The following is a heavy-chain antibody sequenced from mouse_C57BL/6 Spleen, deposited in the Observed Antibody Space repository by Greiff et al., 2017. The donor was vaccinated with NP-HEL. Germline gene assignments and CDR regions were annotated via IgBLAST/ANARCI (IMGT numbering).Heavy chain of an antibody. V-gene: IGHV1-52*01. J-gene: IGHJ1*03. Sequence: QVQLQQPGAELVRPGSSVTLSCKASGYTFTSYWMHWVKQRPIQGLEWIGNIDPSDSETHYNQKFKDKATLTVDKSSSTAYMQLSSLTSEDSAVYYCARDYDGHWYFDVWGTGTTVTVSS. CDR1: GYTFTSYW. CDR3: ARDYDGHWYFDV. CDR2: IDPSDSET. D-gene: IGHD2-4*01.